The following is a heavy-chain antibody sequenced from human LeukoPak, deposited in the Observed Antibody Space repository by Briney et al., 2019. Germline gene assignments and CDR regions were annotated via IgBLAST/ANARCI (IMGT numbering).Heavy chain of an antibody. CDR1: GFTFSNYS. Sequence: PGGSLRLSCAASGFTFSNYSMNWVRQAPGKGLEWVSSISSSSSYIYYADSVKGRFTISRDNAKNSLYLQMNSLRAEDTAVYYCARDSSETYYYDSSGYSPIDYWGQGTLVTVSS. D-gene: IGHD3-22*01. CDR2: ISSSSSYI. V-gene: IGHV3-21*04. J-gene: IGHJ4*02. CDR3: ARDSSETYYYDSSGYSPIDY.